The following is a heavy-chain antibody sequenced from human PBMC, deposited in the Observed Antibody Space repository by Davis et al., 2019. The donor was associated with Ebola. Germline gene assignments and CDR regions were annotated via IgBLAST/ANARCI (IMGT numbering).Heavy chain of an antibody. V-gene: IGHV5-51*01. J-gene: IGHJ4*02. CDR3: ARRGGWSGAFLDY. Sequence: PGGSLRLSCQGSAYTFTTYCIGWVRQMPGKGLEWMGIIYPGDSDTRYSPSFQGQVTISADKSITTAYLQWSSLKASDTAMYYCARRGGWSGAFLDYWGQGTLVTVSS. D-gene: IGHD3-3*02. CDR2: IYPGDSDT. CDR1: AYTFTTYC.